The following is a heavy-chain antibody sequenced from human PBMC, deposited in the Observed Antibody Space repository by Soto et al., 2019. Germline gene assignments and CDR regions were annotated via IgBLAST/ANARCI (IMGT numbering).Heavy chain of an antibody. J-gene: IGHJ4*02. CDR2: INPSGVT. Sequence: QVQLVQSGAEVKKPGASVKVSCKASGYTFTSYYLHWVRQAPGQGLEWMGIINPSGVTSYAQKFHGRVTITRDTSTSTVYMELSSLRSEDTAVYYCARVYCSGGGCYGIDYWGQGTLVTVSS. CDR1: GYTFTSYY. D-gene: IGHD2-15*01. CDR3: ARVYCSGGGCYGIDY. V-gene: IGHV1-46*01.